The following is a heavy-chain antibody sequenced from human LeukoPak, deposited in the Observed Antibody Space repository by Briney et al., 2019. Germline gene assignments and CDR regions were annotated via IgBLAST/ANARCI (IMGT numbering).Heavy chain of an antibody. CDR3: ARLRSGTYSFDY. Sequence: GGSLRLSCAASGFTFSSYAMNWVRQAPGRGLEWFSYVSSGSSTMYYADSVKGRFTISRDNAENSLYLQMSSLRAEDTAVYYCARLRSGTYSFDYWGQGTLVTVSS. CDR2: VSSGSSTM. D-gene: IGHD1-26*01. CDR1: GFTFSSYA. V-gene: IGHV3-48*04. J-gene: IGHJ4*02.